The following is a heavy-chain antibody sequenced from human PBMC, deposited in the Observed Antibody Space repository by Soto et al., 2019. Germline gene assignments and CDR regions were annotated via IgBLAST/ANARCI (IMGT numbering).Heavy chain of an antibody. CDR3: AGYHSGSYLGN. V-gene: IGHV1-69*05. CDR2: IIPIFGTT. Sequence: SVKVSCKASGGTFSSYAISWVRQAPGQGLEWMGGIIPIFGTTNYAQNFQDKVTFSRDASASTAYMEVINLRSEDTAVYYCAGYHSGSYLGNWGQGTPVTVSS. CDR1: GGTFSSYA. D-gene: IGHD3-10*01. J-gene: IGHJ4*02.